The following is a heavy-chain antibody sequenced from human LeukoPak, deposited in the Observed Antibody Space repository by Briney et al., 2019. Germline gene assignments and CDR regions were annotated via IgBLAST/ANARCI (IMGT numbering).Heavy chain of an antibody. CDR1: GITLSNYG. CDR3: AKDQGDHYFDY. CDR2: ISGSGGST. D-gene: IGHD3-10*01. Sequence: GGSLRLSCAVSGITLSNYGMSWVRQAPGKGLEWVSAISGSGGSTYYADSVKGRFTISRDNSKNTLYLQMNSLRAEDTAVYYCAKDQGDHYFDYWGQGTLVTVSS. V-gene: IGHV3-23*01. J-gene: IGHJ4*02.